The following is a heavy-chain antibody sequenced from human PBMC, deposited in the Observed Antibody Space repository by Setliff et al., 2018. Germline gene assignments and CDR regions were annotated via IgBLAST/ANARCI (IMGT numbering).Heavy chain of an antibody. V-gene: IGHV3-7*01. CDR1: GFTFSTYW. Sequence: GGSLRLSCATSGFTFSTYWMSWVRQAPGKGLEWVANIKQDGSEKYYVDSVKGRFSISRDNAKNSLYLQMNSLRAEGTAVYYCARDPHFDSWGQGTLVTVSS. CDR3: ARDPHFDS. J-gene: IGHJ4*02. CDR2: IKQDGSEK.